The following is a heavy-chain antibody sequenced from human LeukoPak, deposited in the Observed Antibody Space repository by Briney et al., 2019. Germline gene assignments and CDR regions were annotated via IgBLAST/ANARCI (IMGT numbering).Heavy chain of an antibody. CDR3: TKNSVGSCSGGTCYWSDY. Sequence: GGSLRLSCAASGFTFSNYAMTWVRQAPGKGLEWVSSISGASGSSFYAGSVRGRFTISRDNSKNTLFLQMNSLRAEDTATYYCTKNSVGSCSGGTCYWSDYWGQGTLVTVSS. CDR2: ISGASGSS. V-gene: IGHV3-23*01. D-gene: IGHD2-15*01. J-gene: IGHJ4*02. CDR1: GFTFSNYA.